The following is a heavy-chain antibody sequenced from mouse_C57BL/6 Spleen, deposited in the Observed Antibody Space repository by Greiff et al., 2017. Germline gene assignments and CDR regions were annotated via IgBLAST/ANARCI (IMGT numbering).Heavy chain of an antibody. CDR2: IYPGDGDT. J-gene: IGHJ3*01. D-gene: IGHD2-3*01. CDR3: AREGGYSFAD. V-gene: IGHV1-82*01. CDR1: GYAFSSSW. Sequence: QVQLQQSGPELVKPGASVTISCKASGYAFSSSWMNWVKQRPGKGLEWIGRIYPGDGDTNYNGKFKGKATLTADKSSSTAYMQLSSLTSEDSAVYFCAREGGYSFADWGQGTLVTVSA.